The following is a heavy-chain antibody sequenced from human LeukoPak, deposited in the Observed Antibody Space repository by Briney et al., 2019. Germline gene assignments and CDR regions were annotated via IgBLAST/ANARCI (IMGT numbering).Heavy chain of an antibody. CDR1: GGSISSSSYH. J-gene: IGHJ4*02. D-gene: IGHD1-20*01. Sequence: PSETLSLTCTVSGGSISSSSYHWGWIRQPPGKGLEWIGSIYYSGSTYYNPSLKSRVTISVDTSKNQFSLKLSSVTAADTAVYYCARDTNNWKYSSGEKYYFDYWGQGTLVTVSS. CDR3: ARDTNNWKYSSGEKYYFDY. V-gene: IGHV4-39*07. CDR2: IYYSGST.